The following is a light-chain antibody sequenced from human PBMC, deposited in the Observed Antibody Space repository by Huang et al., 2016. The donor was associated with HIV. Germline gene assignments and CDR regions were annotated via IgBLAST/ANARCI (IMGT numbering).Light chain of an antibody. CDR1: QDIGTS. V-gene: IGKV1-13*02. CDR2: AAS. CDR3: QQLHTYPIT. Sequence: AVQLTQSPSSLSASVGDTVIISCRASQDIGTSLAWYQQRTGRAPKLLISAASTLQTGVPSRFSGDSSGTYFTLFITNLQPEDFATYYCQQLHTYPITFGQGTRLDMK. J-gene: IGKJ5*01.